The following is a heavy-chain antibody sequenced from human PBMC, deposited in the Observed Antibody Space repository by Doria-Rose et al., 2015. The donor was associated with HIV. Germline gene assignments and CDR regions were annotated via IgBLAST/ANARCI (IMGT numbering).Heavy chain of an antibody. Sequence: TLKESGPVLVKPTETLTLTCTVSGVSLSSPGMGVSWIRQPPGKALEWLANIFSDDERSYKTSLKSRLPISRGTSKSQVVLTMTDMDPVDTATYYCARIKSSRWYHKYYFDFWGQGTLVIVSA. CDR1: GVSLSSPGMG. J-gene: IGHJ4*02. CDR3: ARIKSSRWYHKYYFDF. CDR2: IFSDDER. V-gene: IGHV2-26*01. D-gene: IGHD6-13*01.